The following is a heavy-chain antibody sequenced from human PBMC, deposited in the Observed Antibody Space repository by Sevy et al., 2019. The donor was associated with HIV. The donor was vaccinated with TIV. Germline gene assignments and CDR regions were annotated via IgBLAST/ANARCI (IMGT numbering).Heavy chain of an antibody. CDR2: ISRDRRTI. CDR3: AREAYYYDSREENWFDP. D-gene: IGHD3-22*01. V-gene: IGHV3-48*02. Sequence: GGSLRLSCVGSGFTFSTYTMHWVRQAPGKGLEWLSSISRDRRTIYYADSLKGGFTISRDNAKNSLYLQMNSLRDEDTAVYYCAREAYYYDSREENWFDPWGQGTLVTVSS. CDR1: GFTFSTYT. J-gene: IGHJ5*02.